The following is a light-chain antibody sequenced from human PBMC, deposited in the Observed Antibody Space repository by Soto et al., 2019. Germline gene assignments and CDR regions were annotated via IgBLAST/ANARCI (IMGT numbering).Light chain of an antibody. CDR1: SSDVGSYNL. CDR2: EGS. V-gene: IGLV2-23*01. CDR3: FSYAGSSTYV. J-gene: IGLJ1*01. Sequence: QSVLTQPASVSGSPGQSITISCAGTSSDVGSYNLVSWYQNHPGKAPKLMIYEGSKRPSGVSNRFSGSKSGNTASLTISGLQAADEADYFCFSYAGSSTYVFGTGTKVTV.